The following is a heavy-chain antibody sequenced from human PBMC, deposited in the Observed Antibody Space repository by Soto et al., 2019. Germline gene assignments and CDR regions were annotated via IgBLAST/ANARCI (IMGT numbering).Heavy chain of an antibody. D-gene: IGHD3-22*01. Sequence: PGESLKISCKGSGYSFTSYWIGCVRPMPGKGLEWMGIIYPGDSDTRYSPSFQGQVTISADKSISTAYLQWSSLKASDTAMYYCARQWDYYDSSGYYSGSYFDYWGQGTLVTVSS. CDR3: ARQWDYYDSSGYYSGSYFDY. CDR2: IYPGDSDT. CDR1: GYSFTSYW. J-gene: IGHJ4*02. V-gene: IGHV5-51*01.